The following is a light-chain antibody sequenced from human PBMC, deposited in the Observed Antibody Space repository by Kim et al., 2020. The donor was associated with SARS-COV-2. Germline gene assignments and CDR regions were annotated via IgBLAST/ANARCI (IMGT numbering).Light chain of an antibody. V-gene: IGLV3-1*01. CDR2: QDS. CDR1: KLWDKY. CDR3: QAWDSSTVV. Sequence: SVSPGQTASITCSGDKLWDKYACWYQQKPGQSPVLVIYQDSKRPSGIPERFSGSNSGNTATLTISGTQAMDEADYYCQAWDSSTVVFGGGTQLTVL. J-gene: IGLJ2*01.